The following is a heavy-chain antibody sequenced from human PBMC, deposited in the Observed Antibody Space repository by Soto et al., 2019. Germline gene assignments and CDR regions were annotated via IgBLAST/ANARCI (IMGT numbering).Heavy chain of an antibody. Sequence: SETLSLTCAVYGGSFSGYYWSWLRQPPGKGLVGIGEINHSGSTNYNPSLKSRVTISVDTSKNQFYLKLSPVTAAETAVYYCARVLRYYDSSGYSSTCYLDYWAQGTMVTASS. J-gene: IGHJ4*02. CDR3: ARVLRYYDSSGYSSTCYLDY. D-gene: IGHD3-22*01. V-gene: IGHV4-34*01. CDR2: INHSGST. CDR1: GGSFSGYY.